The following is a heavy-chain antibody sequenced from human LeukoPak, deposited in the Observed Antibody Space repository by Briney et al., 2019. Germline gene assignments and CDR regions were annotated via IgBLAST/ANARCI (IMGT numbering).Heavy chain of an antibody. Sequence: SETLSLTCAVYGESFSGYYWSWIRQHPGKGLEWTGEINHSGSTNYNPSLKSRVTISVDTSKNQFSLKLSSLTAADTAVYYCARGGIAAAGTLDYWGQGTLVTVSS. CDR1: GESFSGYY. J-gene: IGHJ4*02. CDR3: ARGGIAAAGTLDY. D-gene: IGHD6-13*01. V-gene: IGHV4-34*01. CDR2: INHSGST.